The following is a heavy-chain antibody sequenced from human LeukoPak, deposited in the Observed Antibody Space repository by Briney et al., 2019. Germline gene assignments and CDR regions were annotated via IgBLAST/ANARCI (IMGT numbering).Heavy chain of an antibody. D-gene: IGHD4-17*01. Sequence: SCQGSRYSHTSYWIDGVRQMRGKGGEGMGIIYPCDSDTRYSPSFQSQVTISADKSTSTAYLQWSTLKASDTATYYSARAYGDHADYFDCWGRGTLVTVSS. V-gene: IGHV5-51*01. CDR1: RYSHTSYW. J-gene: IGHJ4*02. CDR3: ARAYGDHADYFDC. CDR2: IYPCDSDT.